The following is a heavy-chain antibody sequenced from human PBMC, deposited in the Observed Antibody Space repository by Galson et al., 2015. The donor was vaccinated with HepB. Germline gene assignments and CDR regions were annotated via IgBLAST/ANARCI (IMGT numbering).Heavy chain of an antibody. Sequence: SVKVSCKASGYTFTSYAMHWVRQAPGQRLEWMGWINAGNGNTKYSQKFQGRVTITRDTSASTAYMELSSLRSEDTAVYYCARSNRQWLANPGFDPWGQGTLVTVSS. CDR2: INAGNGNT. CDR3: ARSNRQWLANPGFDP. CDR1: GYTFTSYA. D-gene: IGHD6-19*01. J-gene: IGHJ5*02. V-gene: IGHV1-3*01.